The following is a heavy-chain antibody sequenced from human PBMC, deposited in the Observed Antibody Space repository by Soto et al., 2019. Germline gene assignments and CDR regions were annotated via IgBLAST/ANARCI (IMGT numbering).Heavy chain of an antibody. CDR1: GYTFTSYG. J-gene: IGHJ4*02. CDR3: SRASDGYRSGWYVGYFAY. D-gene: IGHD6-19*01. V-gene: IGHV1-18*04. CDR2: IRAYTGYT. Sequence: QVQLVQSGGEVRKPGASVKVSCQASGYTFTSYGVTWVRQAPGQALEWMGWIRAYTGYTNHSQKFQGRVTITTDTSTSTAYMELTSLISDDTAVYYCSRASDGYRSGWYVGYFAYWGQGTLVTVSS.